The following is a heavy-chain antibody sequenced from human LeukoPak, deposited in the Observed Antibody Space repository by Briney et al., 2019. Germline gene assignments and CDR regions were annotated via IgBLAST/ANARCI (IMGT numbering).Heavy chain of an antibody. Sequence: GGSLRLSCAASGFTFSSYWMSWVRQAPGKGLEWVANIKEGGSEKYYVDSVKGRFTISRDNAKKSLYLQMDSLRAEDTAVYYCVTTGASGGLTYYFHYWGQGTLVTVSS. J-gene: IGHJ4*02. CDR2: IKEGGSEK. CDR3: VTTGASGGLTYYFHY. V-gene: IGHV3-7*05. D-gene: IGHD2-15*01. CDR1: GFTFSSYW.